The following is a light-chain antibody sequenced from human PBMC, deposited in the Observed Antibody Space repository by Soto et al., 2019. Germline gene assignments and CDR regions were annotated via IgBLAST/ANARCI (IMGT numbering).Light chain of an antibody. CDR1: QTDNSSY. J-gene: IGKJ4*01. Sequence: TVSTQSPGILYFSPGEGATLSCRASQTDNSSYLAWYQQKPGQAPRLLIYGASRRASGIPDRFSGSGSGTDFTLTINRLEPEDVAVYYCQQYGNSPLTFGGGTKVDIK. CDR2: GAS. CDR3: QQYGNSPLT. V-gene: IGKV3-20*01.